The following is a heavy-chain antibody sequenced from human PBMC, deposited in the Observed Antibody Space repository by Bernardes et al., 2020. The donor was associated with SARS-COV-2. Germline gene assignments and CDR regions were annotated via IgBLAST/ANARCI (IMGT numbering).Heavy chain of an antibody. CDR2: IYYSGST. CDR3: ARDLLTMVQGGYYYYGMDV. Sequence: SETLSLTCTVSGGSISSYYWSWIRQPPGKGLEWIGYIYYSGSTNYNPSLKSRVTISVDTSKNQFSLKLSSVTAADTAVYYCARDLLTMVQGGYYYYGMDVWGQGTTVTVSS. V-gene: IGHV4-59*01. J-gene: IGHJ6*02. CDR1: GGSISSYY. D-gene: IGHD3-10*01.